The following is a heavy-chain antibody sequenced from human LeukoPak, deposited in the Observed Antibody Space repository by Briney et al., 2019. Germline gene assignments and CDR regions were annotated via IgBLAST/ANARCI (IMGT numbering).Heavy chain of an antibody. CDR1: GFTFSTFA. V-gene: IGHV3-23*01. Sequence: GGSLRLSCAASGFTFSTFAMSWVRQAPGKGLEWVSGISDSGGNTYYADSVKGRFTISSDNSKNTLYLLMNSLRAEDTAVYYCARYYGLNWFDRWGQGTLVTVSS. J-gene: IGHJ5*02. CDR3: ARYYGLNWFDR. D-gene: IGHD3-3*01. CDR2: ISDSGGNT.